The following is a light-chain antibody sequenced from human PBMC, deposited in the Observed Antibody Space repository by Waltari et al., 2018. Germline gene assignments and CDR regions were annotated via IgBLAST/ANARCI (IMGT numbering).Light chain of an antibody. V-gene: IGLV1-51*01. CDR1: TSPLGNNY. J-gene: IGLJ1*01. CDR3: ATWDDSLSAGV. Sequence: QSVLTQPPSVSAAPGQEVTIPRAGSTSPLGNNYLPWYQQVPGTAPKHPISGDNNRPYGVPDRFSGSTSGTSATLLITGLQTGDEADYFCATWDDSLSAGVFGPGTKVTV. CDR2: GDN.